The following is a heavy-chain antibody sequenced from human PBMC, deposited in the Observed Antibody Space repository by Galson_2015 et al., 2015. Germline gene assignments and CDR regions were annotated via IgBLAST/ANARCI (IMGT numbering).Heavy chain of an antibody. Sequence: SLRLSCAASGFIFNTYSLNWVRQAPGKGLQWVSYISSTGTTDYADSVKGRFTISRDNAKKSLFLEMKSLRHDDTAVYYCARDRTGYCSGGTCYYPFDFWGKGTLVTVSS. CDR3: ARDRTGYCSGGTCYYPFDF. CDR2: ISSTGTT. J-gene: IGHJ4*02. CDR1: GFIFNTYS. D-gene: IGHD2-15*01. V-gene: IGHV3-48*02.